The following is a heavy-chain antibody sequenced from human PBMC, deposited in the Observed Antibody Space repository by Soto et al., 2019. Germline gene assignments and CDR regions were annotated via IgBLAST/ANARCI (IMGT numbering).Heavy chain of an antibody. D-gene: IGHD2-15*01. CDR1: GFTFSSYS. J-gene: IGHJ4*02. CDR2: ISSSSSTI. V-gene: IGHV3-48*01. CDR3: ARDDCSGGSCYHFDY. Sequence: EVQLVESGGGLVQPGGSLRLSCAASGFTFSSYSMSWVRQAPGKGLEWVSYISSSSSTIYYADSVKGRFTISRDNAKNALYLQMNSVRAEDTAVYYCARDDCSGGSCYHFDYWGQGTLVTVSS.